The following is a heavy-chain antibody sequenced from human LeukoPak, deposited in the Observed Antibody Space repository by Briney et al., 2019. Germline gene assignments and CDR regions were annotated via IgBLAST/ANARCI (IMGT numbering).Heavy chain of an antibody. CDR2: IWYDGSNK. CDR1: GFTFKNHG. CDR3: TRDRSSVYFDY. V-gene: IGHV3-33*08. D-gene: IGHD3-22*01. J-gene: IGHJ4*02. Sequence: GRSLRLSCAASGFTFKNHGMHWVRQAPGKGLEWVAVIWYDGSNKYYADSVKGRFTISRDNSKNTLYLQMNSLRAEDTAVYYCTRDRSSVYFDYWGQGTLVIVSS.